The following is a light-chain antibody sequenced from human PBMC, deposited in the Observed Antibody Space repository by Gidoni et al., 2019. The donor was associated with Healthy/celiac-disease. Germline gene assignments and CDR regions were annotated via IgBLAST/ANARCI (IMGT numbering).Light chain of an antibody. CDR3: QQYNNCPPYT. CDR1: QSVSSN. J-gene: IGKJ2*01. V-gene: IGKV3-15*01. Sequence: DIVMPQSPATQALSPVESATLSCRASQSVSSNLAWYQQKPGQAPRLLIYGASTRATGIPARFSGSGSGTEFTLTISSLQSEDVAVYYCQQYNNCPPYTFGQGTKLEIK. CDR2: GAS.